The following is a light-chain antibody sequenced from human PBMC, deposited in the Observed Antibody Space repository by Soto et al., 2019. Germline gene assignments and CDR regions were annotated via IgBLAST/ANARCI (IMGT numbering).Light chain of an antibody. J-gene: IGLJ7*01. CDR3: CSYAGSYTLL. V-gene: IGLV2-11*01. CDR2: DVS. Sequence: QSALTQPRSVSGSPGQSVTISCTGTSSDVGAYNYVSWFQQHPGKAPKLMMSDVSKRPSGVPDRFSGSKSGTTASLTISGLHAEDEADYYCCSYAGSYTLLFGGGTQLTVL. CDR1: SSDVGAYNY.